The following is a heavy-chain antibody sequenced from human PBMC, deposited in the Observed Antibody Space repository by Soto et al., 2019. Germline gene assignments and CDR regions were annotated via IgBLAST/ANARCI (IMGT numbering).Heavy chain of an antibody. J-gene: IGHJ5*02. CDR2: IWDDGSNK. Sequence: QVQLVESGGGVVQPGRSLRLSRAASGFTFSSYGMHWVRQAPGKGLEWVAVIWDDGSNKYYADSVKGRFTISRDNSKNTLYLQMNSLRAEDTAVYYCARDRRAVTIPFLPWFDPWGQGTLVTVSS. D-gene: IGHD4-4*01. CDR1: GFTFSSYG. CDR3: ARDRRAVTIPFLPWFDP. V-gene: IGHV3-33*01.